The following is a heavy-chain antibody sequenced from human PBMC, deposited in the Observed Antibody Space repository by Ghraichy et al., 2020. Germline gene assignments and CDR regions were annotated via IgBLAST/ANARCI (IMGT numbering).Heavy chain of an antibody. CDR1: GGSFSSYY. V-gene: IGHV4-59*01. J-gene: IGHJ4*02. CDR3: ARAMGNGWYYFDY. D-gene: IGHD6-19*01. CDR2: IYDSGTT. Sequence: SQTLSLTCTISGGSFSSYYWGWIRQPPGKGLEWNGYIYDSGTTNYNPSLNSRVTVSVDTSKNQFSLNLRSVTAADTAVYYCARAMGNGWYYFDYWGQGTRVTVSS.